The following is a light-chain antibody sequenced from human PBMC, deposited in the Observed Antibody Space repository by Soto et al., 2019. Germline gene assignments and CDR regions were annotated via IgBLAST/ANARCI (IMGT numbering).Light chain of an antibody. V-gene: IGKV1-17*01. CDR3: LQHNSYPWT. CDR2: VAS. Sequence: DIQMTQSPSSLSASVGARVPITCRASQGIANDLGWYQQKPGKAPKRLIYVASNLQSGVPSRFSGSGSGTEFALTISSLQPEDVATYYCLQHNSYPWTFGQGTKVEIK. CDR1: QGIAND. J-gene: IGKJ1*01.